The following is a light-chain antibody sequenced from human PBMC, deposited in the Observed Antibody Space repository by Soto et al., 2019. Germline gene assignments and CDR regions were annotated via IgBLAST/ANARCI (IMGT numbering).Light chain of an antibody. CDR3: SSFTGSNYV. Sequence: PGQSITISCTGTISDVGGYNFVSWYQQYPGKAPKLMICDVSNRPSGVSNRFSGSKSGNTASLTISGLQAEDEADYYCSSFTGSNYVFGTGTKVTVL. CDR2: DVS. V-gene: IGLV2-14*03. CDR1: ISDVGGYNF. J-gene: IGLJ1*01.